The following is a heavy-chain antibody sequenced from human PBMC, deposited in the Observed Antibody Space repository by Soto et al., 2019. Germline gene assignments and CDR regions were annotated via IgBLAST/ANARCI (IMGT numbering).Heavy chain of an antibody. CDR2: IYYSGST. CDR3: ARSRSSSSLSFDY. Sequence: QVQLQESGPGLVKPSQTLSLTCTVSGGSISSGGYYWSWIRQHPGKGLEWIGYIYYSGSTYYNPSLKSRVTISVDTSKKQFYLKLSSETAADTAVYYCARSRSSSSLSFDYWAHGTLVTVSS. J-gene: IGHJ4*01. D-gene: IGHD6-6*01. CDR1: GGSISSGGYY. V-gene: IGHV4-31*03.